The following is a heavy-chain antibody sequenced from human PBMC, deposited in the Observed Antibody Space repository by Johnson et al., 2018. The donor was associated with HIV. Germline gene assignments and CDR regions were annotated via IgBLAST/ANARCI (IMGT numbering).Heavy chain of an antibody. Sequence: EVQLVESGGGVVQPGRSLRLSCAASGFTFSSYAMHWVRQAPGKGLEWVSVIYSGGSTYYADSVKGRFTISRDNSKNTLYLQMNSLRAEDTAMYYCAKARSLLDYGGFDAFDIWGQGTMVTVSS. CDR2: IYSGGST. J-gene: IGHJ3*02. V-gene: IGHV3-66*01. CDR1: GFTFSSYA. D-gene: IGHD4-23*01. CDR3: AKARSLLDYGGFDAFDI.